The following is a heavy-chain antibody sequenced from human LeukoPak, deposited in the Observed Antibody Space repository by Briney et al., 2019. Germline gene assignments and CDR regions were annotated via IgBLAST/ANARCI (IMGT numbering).Heavy chain of an antibody. J-gene: IGHJ4*02. Sequence: PSETLSLTCAVYGGSFSGYYWSWIRQPPGKGLEWIGEINHSGSTNYNPSLKSRVTISVDTSKNQFSLKLSSVTAADTAVYYCARGFPMTGYFDYWGQGTLVTVSS. CDR1: GGSFSGYY. CDR2: INHSGST. V-gene: IGHV4-34*01. D-gene: IGHD3-9*01. CDR3: ARGFPMTGYFDY.